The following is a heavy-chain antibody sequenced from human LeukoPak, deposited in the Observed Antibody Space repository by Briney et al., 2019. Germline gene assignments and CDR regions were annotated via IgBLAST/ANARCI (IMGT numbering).Heavy chain of an antibody. D-gene: IGHD3-3*01. V-gene: IGHV3-11*04. J-gene: IGHJ6*03. Sequence: GGSLRLFCAASGLTFSDYYMSWFRQAPGKGLKGVSYISSSGDNIYYPDSVKGRFTISRATVKTSLYLQFNTLRAEDTALYYSATNPPPPMVIFGVGNHYYYMDVWGKGTTVTVSS. CDR3: ATNPPPPMVIFGVGNHYYYMDV. CDR1: GLTFSDYY. CDR2: ISSSGDNI.